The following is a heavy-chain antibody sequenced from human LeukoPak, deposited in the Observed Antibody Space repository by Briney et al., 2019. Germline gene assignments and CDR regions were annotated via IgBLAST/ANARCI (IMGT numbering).Heavy chain of an antibody. CDR2: IIPIFGTA. CDR1: GGTFSSHA. Sequence: SVKVSCKASGGTFSSHAISWVRQAPGQGLEWMGGIIPIFGTANYAQKFQGRVTITADESTSTAYMELSSLRSEDTAVYYCARGVAGGSWYWFDPWGQGTLVTVSS. D-gene: IGHD6-13*01. CDR3: ARGVAGGSWYWFDP. V-gene: IGHV1-69*13. J-gene: IGHJ5*02.